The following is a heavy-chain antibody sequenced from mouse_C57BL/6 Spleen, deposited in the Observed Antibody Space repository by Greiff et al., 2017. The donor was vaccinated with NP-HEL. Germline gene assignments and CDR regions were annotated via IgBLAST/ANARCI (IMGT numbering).Heavy chain of an antibody. CDR1: GYTFTDYE. CDR2: IDPETGGT. CDR3: TRSQIETASDYYAMDY. V-gene: IGHV1-15*01. J-gene: IGHJ4*01. D-gene: IGHD6-1*02. Sequence: VKLQESGAELVRPGASVTLSCKASGYTFTDYEMHWVKQTPVHGLEWIGAIDPETGGTAYNQKFKGKAILTADKSSSTAYMELRSLTSEDSAVYYCTRSQIETASDYYAMDYWGQGTSVTVSS.